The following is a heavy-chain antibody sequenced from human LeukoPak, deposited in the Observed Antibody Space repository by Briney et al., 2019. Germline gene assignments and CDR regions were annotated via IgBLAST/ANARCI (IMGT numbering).Heavy chain of an antibody. CDR3: ARRTRDYDSSKRGAFDI. CDR2: IYYSGST. Sequence: PSETLSLTCTVSGGSISSSSYYWGWIRQPPGKGLEWIGSIYYSGSTYYNPSLKSRVTISVDTSKNQFSLKLSSVTAADTAVYYCARRTRDYDSSKRGAFDIWGQGTMVTVSS. J-gene: IGHJ3*02. D-gene: IGHD3-22*01. CDR1: GGSISSSSYY. V-gene: IGHV4-39*01.